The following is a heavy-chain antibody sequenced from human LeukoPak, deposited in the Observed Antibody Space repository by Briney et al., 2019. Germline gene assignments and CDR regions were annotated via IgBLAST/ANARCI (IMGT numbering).Heavy chain of an antibody. CDR3: AREKGNNWFDP. Sequence: SETLSLTCTVSGGSISSYYWSWIRQPAGKGLECTGRMHTGGSTNYKPSLKSRVTMSVDTSKNQFFLELRSVTAADTAVYYCAREKGNNWFDPWGQGTLVTVSS. V-gene: IGHV4-4*07. CDR2: MHTGGST. CDR1: GGSISSYY. D-gene: IGHD6-13*01. J-gene: IGHJ5*02.